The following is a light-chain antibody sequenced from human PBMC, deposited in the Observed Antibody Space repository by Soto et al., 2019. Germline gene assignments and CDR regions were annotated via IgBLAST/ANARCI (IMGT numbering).Light chain of an antibody. CDR3: QQYNNWPRT. V-gene: IGKV3-15*01. J-gene: IGKJ1*01. Sequence: EIVMTQSPATLSVSPGERATLSCRASQSVYNNLAWYQQKPSQAPRLLIYDGSSRATDIPTRFSGSGSGTEFTLTISSLQSEDFAIYYCQQYNNWPRTFGQGTKVDIK. CDR2: DGS. CDR1: QSVYNN.